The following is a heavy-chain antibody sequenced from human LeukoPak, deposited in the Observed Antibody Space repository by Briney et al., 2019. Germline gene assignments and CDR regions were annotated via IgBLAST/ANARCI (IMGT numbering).Heavy chain of an antibody. J-gene: IGHJ4*02. V-gene: IGHV4-61*02. CDR3: ARMPPGEM. D-gene: IGHD2-2*01. CDR1: GDSISSGSYY. Sequence: SETLSLTCTVSGDSISSGSYYWSWIRQPAGKGLEWIGRIYTSGTTNYNPSLRSRVTISVDTSKNQFSLKLASVPAADPGVYYCARMPPGEMWGQGTLVTVSS. CDR2: IYTSGTT.